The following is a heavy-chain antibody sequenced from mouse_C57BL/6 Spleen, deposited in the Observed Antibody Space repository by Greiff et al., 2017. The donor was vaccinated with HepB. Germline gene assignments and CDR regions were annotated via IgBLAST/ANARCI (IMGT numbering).Heavy chain of an antibody. J-gene: IGHJ2*01. Sequence: DVHLVESGGGLVQPGGSMKLSCVASGFTFSNYWMNWVRQSPEKGLEWVAQIRLKSDNYATHYAESVKGRFTISRDDSKSSVYLQMNNLRAEDTGIYYCTCLLITTVVATRYFDYWGQGTTLTVSS. V-gene: IGHV6-3*01. D-gene: IGHD1-1*01. CDR3: TCLLITTVVATRYFDY. CDR2: IRLKSDNYAT. CDR1: GFTFSNYW.